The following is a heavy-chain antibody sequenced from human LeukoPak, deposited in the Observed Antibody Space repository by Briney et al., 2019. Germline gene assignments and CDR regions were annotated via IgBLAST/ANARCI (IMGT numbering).Heavy chain of an antibody. V-gene: IGHV3-48*02. Sequence: GGSLRLSCAASGFTFSSYSTNWVRQAPGKGLEWVSYISSSTSTIYYADSVKGRFTISRDNAKNSLYLQMNSLRDEDTAVYYCARDVRDYYDNSGYYYWGQGTLVTVSS. CDR1: GFTFSSYS. D-gene: IGHD3-22*01. CDR3: ARDVRDYYDNSGYYY. J-gene: IGHJ4*02. CDR2: ISSSTSTI.